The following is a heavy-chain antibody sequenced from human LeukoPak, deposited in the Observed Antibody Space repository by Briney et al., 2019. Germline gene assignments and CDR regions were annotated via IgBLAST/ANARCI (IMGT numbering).Heavy chain of an antibody. CDR2: LYPGDSDT. CDR1: GYSFTSYW. Sequence: GESLKISCKGSGYSFTSYWIGWVRQMPGKGLEWMGILYPGDSDTRYSPSFQGQVTISADKSISTAYLQWSSLKASDTAMYYCAAASGYYDSSGYINYWGQGTLVTVSS. D-gene: IGHD3-22*01. J-gene: IGHJ4*02. CDR3: AAASGYYDSSGYINY. V-gene: IGHV5-51*01.